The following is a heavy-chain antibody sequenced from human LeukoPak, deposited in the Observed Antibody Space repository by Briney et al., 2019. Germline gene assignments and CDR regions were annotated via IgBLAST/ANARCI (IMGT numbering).Heavy chain of an antibody. J-gene: IGHJ4*02. V-gene: IGHV1-18*01. Sequence: ASVKVSCKASGYTFSSYGIIWARQAPGQGLEWMGWVNGYNGNTDYAQKFQGRVAMTRDTTTSTAYVELTSLRSDDTAVYYCARDGGGSYYSDWGQGTLVTVSS. D-gene: IGHD1-26*01. CDR2: VNGYNGNT. CDR3: ARDGGGSYYSD. CDR1: GYTFSSYG.